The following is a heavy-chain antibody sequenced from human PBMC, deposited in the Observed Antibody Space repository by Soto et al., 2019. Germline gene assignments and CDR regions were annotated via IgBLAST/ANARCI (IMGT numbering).Heavy chain of an antibody. CDR2: IRSKAYGGTT. Sequence: GGSLRLSCAASGFPFGVYAMTGSRQAQGKGLEWVGFIRSKAYGGTTEYAASVKGRFTISRDDSKSIAYLQMNSLKTEDTAVYYCTRELEYQLPPDYWGQGTLVTVSS. CDR1: GFPFGVYA. J-gene: IGHJ4*02. V-gene: IGHV3-49*03. D-gene: IGHD2-2*01. CDR3: TRELEYQLPPDY.